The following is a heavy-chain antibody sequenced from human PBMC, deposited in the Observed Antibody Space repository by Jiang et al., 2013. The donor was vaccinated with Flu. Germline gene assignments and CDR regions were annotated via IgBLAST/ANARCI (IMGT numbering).Heavy chain of an antibody. J-gene: IGHJ6*02. CDR1: GGTFSSYA. V-gene: IGHV1-69*06. Sequence: SGAEVKKPGSSVKVSCKASGGTFSSYAISWVRQAPGQGLEWMGGIIPIFGTANYAQKFQGRVTITADKSTSTAYMELSSLRSEDTAVYYCARGGDGYNSDYYYGMDVWGQGTTVTVSS. CDR3: ARGGDGYNSDYYYGMDV. D-gene: IGHD5-24*01. CDR2: IIPIFGTA.